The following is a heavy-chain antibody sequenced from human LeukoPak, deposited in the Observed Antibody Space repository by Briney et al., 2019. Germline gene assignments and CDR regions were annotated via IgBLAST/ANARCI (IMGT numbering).Heavy chain of an antibody. CDR2: ISSSGSTI. CDR1: GFTFSSYE. V-gene: IGHV3-48*03. D-gene: IGHD6-19*01. J-gene: IGHJ6*03. Sequence: SGGSLRLSCAASGFTFSSYEMNWVRQAPGKGLEWVSYISSSGSTIYYADSVKGRFTISRDNAKNSLYLQMNSLRAEDTAVYYCASWAGWYYYMDVWGKGTTVTVSS. CDR3: ASWAGWYYYMDV.